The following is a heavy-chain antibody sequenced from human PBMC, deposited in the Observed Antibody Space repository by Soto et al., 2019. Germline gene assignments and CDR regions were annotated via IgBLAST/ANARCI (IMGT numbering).Heavy chain of an antibody. J-gene: IGHJ6*02. CDR3: ARSGSEQLVLVADYYYGMDV. Sequence: PGGSLRLSCAASGFTFSSYGMHWVRQAPGKXLEWVAVIWYDGSNKYYADSVKGRFTISRDNSKNTLYLQMNSLRAEDTAVYYCARSGSEQLVLVADYYYGMDVWGQGTTVTVSS. CDR2: IWYDGSNK. CDR1: GFTFSSYG. V-gene: IGHV3-33*01. D-gene: IGHD6-6*01.